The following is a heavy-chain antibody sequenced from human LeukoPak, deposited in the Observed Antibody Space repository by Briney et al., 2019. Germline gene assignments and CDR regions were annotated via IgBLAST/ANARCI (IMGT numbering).Heavy chain of an antibody. CDR3: ARGGGTVDY. V-gene: IGHV3-7*01. J-gene: IGHJ4*02. D-gene: IGHD4-11*01. CDR1: GFTFSSYA. CDR2: IKQDGSEK. Sequence: GGSLRLSCAASGFTFSSYAMHWVRQAPGKGLEWVANIKQDGSEKYYVDSVKGRFTISRDNAKNSLYLQMNSLRAEDTAVYYCARGGGTVDYWGQGTLVTVSS.